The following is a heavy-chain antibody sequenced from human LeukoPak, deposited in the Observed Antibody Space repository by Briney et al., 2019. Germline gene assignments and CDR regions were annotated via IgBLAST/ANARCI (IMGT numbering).Heavy chain of an antibody. V-gene: IGHV4-59*01. D-gene: IGHD4-17*01. Sequence: SETLSLTCSVSSDSISIYYWTWIRQPPGKGLEWIGYIYYSGSTNYKPSLKSRVTISVDTSKNQFSLKLSSVTAADTAVYYCARVHYGDSGLGSDIFDYWGQGTLVTVSS. CDR1: SDSISIYY. CDR3: ARVHYGDSGLGSDIFDY. CDR2: IYYSGST. J-gene: IGHJ4*02.